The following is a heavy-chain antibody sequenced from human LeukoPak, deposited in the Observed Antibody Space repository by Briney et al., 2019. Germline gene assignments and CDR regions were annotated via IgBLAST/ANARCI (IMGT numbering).Heavy chain of an antibody. V-gene: IGHV4-4*02. Sequence: PSETLSLTCSVSGDSITSYVWWSWVRQPPGKGLEWIGEIRLTGITNYNPSLKSRVTMSIDKSKNQLSLNLRSVTAADTAVYYCARDYRAEGISGWYVYWGQGTLVTVSS. J-gene: IGHJ4*02. CDR3: ARDYRAEGISGWYVY. D-gene: IGHD6-19*01. CDR2: IRLTGIT. CDR1: GDSITSYVW.